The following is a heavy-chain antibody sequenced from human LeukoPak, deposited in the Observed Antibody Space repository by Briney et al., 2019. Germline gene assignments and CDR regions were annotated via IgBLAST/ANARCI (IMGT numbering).Heavy chain of an antibody. CDR3: AKSRGSGRSMPRGVNFDY. V-gene: IGHV3-73*01. Sequence: PGGSLRLSCAASGFTFSGSAMHWVRQASGKGLEWVGRIRGKANSYATAYAASVKGRFTISRDDSKNTAYLQMNSLKTEDTAVYYCAKSRGSGRSMPRGVNFDYWGQATLVTVSS. J-gene: IGHJ4*02. CDR1: GFTFSGSA. D-gene: IGHD3-10*01. CDR2: IRGKANSYAT.